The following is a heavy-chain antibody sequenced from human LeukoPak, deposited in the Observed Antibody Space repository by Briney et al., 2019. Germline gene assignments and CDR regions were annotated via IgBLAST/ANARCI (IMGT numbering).Heavy chain of an antibody. CDR3: AKGSSPTVAWSGYYWGDDDY. J-gene: IGHJ4*02. CDR2: ISSSGGST. V-gene: IGHV3-23*01. CDR1: GFTFSSYA. Sequence: GGSLRLSCAASGFTFSSYAMSWVRQASGKGLEWVSSISSSGGSTYYADSVKGRFTISRDNSKNRLYLQMNSLRAEDTAVYYCAKGSSPTVAWSGYYWGDDDYWGQGTLVTVSS. D-gene: IGHD3-3*01.